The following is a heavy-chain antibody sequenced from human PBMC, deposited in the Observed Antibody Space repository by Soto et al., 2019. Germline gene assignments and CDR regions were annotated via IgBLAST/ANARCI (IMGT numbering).Heavy chain of an antibody. CDR1: GGSISSGGYY. D-gene: IGHD1-7*01. CDR2: IYYSGST. J-gene: IGHJ4*02. CDR3: ARVRRTGTTLAIDY. V-gene: IGHV4-31*03. Sequence: PSETLSLTCTVSGGSISSGGYYWSWIRQHPGKGLEWIGYIYYSGSTYYNPSLKSRVTISVDTSKNQFSPKLSSVTAADTAVYYCARVRRTGTTLAIDYWGQGTLVTVSS.